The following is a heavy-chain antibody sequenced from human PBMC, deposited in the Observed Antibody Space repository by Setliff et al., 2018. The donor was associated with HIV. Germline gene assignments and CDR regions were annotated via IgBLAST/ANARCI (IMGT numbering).Heavy chain of an antibody. J-gene: IGHJ4*02. CDR2: IKQSGREK. D-gene: IGHD3-3*01. V-gene: IGHV3-7*01. Sequence: GGSLRLSCSASGFTFAIHWMKWVRQAPGKGLEWVATIKQSGREKYYVGSVKGRFTISRDNAKRSLYLQMNRLKTDDTAFYYCATFADGPDSWGQGTLVTVSS. CDR1: GFTFAIHW. CDR3: ATFADGPDS.